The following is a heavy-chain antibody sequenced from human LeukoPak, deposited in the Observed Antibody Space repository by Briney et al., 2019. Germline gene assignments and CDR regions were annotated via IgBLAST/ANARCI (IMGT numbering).Heavy chain of an antibody. CDR3: SRFYGFDP. V-gene: IGHV3-49*03. CDR1: GFTFGDYV. D-gene: IGHD3-10*01. Sequence: PGGSLRLSCTASGFTFGDYVVSWFRQAPGKGLEWEGFIRTDGTAEYVASVIGRFTISRDDSKGIAYLQMNNLKVEDTAVYYCSRFYGFDPWGQGTLVIVSS. CDR2: IRTDGTA. J-gene: IGHJ5*02.